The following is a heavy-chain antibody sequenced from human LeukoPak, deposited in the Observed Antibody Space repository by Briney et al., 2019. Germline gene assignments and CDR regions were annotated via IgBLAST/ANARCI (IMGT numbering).Heavy chain of an antibody. V-gene: IGHV3-66*01. CDR2: IYSGGST. J-gene: IGHJ4*02. CDR3: TKDDAGLPDY. Sequence: GGSLRLSCAASGFTVSSNYMSWVRQAPGKGLEWVSVIYSGGSTYYADSVKGRFTISRDDSRDTVYLQMHSLRVEDMAVYYCTKDDAGLPDYWGQGTLVTVSS. D-gene: IGHD2-15*01. CDR1: GFTVSSNY.